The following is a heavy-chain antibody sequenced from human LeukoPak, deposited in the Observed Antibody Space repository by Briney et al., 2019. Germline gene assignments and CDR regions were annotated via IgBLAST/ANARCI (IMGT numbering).Heavy chain of an antibody. CDR2: FDPEDGET. J-gene: IGHJ3*02. D-gene: IGHD1-26*01. Sequence: ASVKVSCKVSGYTLTELSMHWVRQAPGKGLEWMGGFDPEDGETIYAQKFQGRVTMTEDTSTDTAYMELSSLRSEDTAVYYCATLRYSGSYYYQVLAVGAFDIWGQGTMVTVSS. V-gene: IGHV1-24*01. CDR1: GYTLTELS. CDR3: ATLRYSGSYYYQVLAVGAFDI.